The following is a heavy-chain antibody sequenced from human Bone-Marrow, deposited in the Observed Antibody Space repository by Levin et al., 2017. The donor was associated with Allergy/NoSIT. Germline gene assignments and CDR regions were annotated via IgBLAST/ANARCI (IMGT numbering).Heavy chain of an antibody. CDR2: VNPSGGST. J-gene: IGHJ4*02. Sequence: ASVKVSCKASGYPFTTYYLHWVRQAPGQGLEWMGAVNPSGGSTNYAQKFQGRVTMTRDTSTSTVYMDLRSLRSEDTAVYYCARWGGDIAVAGVYFDYWGQGTQVTVSS. CDR1: GYPFTTYY. CDR3: ARWGGDIAVAGVYFDY. D-gene: IGHD6-19*01. V-gene: IGHV1-46*01.